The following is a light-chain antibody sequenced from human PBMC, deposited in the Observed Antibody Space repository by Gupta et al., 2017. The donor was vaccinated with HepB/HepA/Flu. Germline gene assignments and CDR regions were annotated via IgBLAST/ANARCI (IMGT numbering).Light chain of an antibody. CDR2: GAS. CDR1: QSVGNNY. CDR3: QEDRDSTT. V-gene: IGKV3-20*01. Sequence: EIVLTQSPGTLSLSPGESATLSCWASQSVGNNYVAWYQQKPGQAARLLIYGASSSASGSPDSFSGSGSGTDFTLTIMRLETEDFAVYYWQEDRDSTTFGQGTKVEV. J-gene: IGKJ1*01.